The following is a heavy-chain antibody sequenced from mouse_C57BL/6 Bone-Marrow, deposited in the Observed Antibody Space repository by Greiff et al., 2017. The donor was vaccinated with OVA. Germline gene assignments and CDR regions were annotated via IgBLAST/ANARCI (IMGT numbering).Heavy chain of an antibody. Sequence: VQLQQSGPELVKPGASVKISCKASGYAFSSSWMNWVKQRPGKGLEWIGRIYPGDGDTNFNGKFKGKATLTADKSSSTAYMQLSSRTSEDSAVYFCAKGVYYGSSYLYYFDYWGQGTTLTVSS. V-gene: IGHV1-82*01. D-gene: IGHD1-1*01. J-gene: IGHJ2*01. CDR2: IYPGDGDT. CDR1: GYAFSSSW. CDR3: AKGVYYGSSYLYYFDY.